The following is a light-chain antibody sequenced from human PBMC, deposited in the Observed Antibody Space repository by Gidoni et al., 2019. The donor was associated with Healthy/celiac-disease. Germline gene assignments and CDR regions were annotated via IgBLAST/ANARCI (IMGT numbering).Light chain of an antibody. Sequence: DIQMTQSPSSLSASVGDRVTITCQASQDISNYLNWYQQKQGKAPKLLIYDASNLETGVPSRFSGSGSGTDFPFTISRLQPEVIATYYCQQYDNLPLTFGGGTKVEIK. V-gene: IGKV1-33*01. CDR2: DAS. CDR1: QDISNY. J-gene: IGKJ4*01. CDR3: QQYDNLPLT.